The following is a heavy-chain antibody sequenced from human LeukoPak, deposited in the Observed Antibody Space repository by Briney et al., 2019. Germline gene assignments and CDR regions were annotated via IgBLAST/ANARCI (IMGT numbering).Heavy chain of an antibody. CDR1: GGSISSSGYY. Sequence: SQTLSLTCTVSGGSISSSGYYWSWIRQDPGKGLEWIGYLHYSGSTYYNPSLQSRVHISVDTSKNQFSLNLTSASAADTAVYFCARDSGGSWFDPWGQGTLVTVSS. CDR2: LHYSGST. CDR3: ARDSGGSWFDP. V-gene: IGHV4-31*03. J-gene: IGHJ5*01.